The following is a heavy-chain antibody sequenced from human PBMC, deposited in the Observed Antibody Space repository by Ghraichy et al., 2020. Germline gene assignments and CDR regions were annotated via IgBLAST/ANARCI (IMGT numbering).Heavy chain of an antibody. CDR2: INPNSGGT. J-gene: IGHJ6*02. CDR1: GYTFTGYY. CDR3: ARAGEGIVAYYYYYGMDV. Sequence: ASVKVSCKASGYTFTGYYMHWVRQAPGQGLEWMGWINPNSGGTNYAQKFQGRVTMTRDTSISTAYMELSRLRSDDTAVYYCARAGEGIVAYYYYYGMDVWGQGTTVTVSS. D-gene: IGHD3-22*01. V-gene: IGHV1-2*02.